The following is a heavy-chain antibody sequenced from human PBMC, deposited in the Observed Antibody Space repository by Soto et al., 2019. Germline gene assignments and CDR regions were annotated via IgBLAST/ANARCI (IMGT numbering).Heavy chain of an antibody. J-gene: IGHJ4*02. Sequence: SGPTLVKPTQNLTLTCTFSGFSLSTSGVGVGWIRQPPGKALEWLALIYWDDDKRYSPSLKSRLTITKDTSKNQVVLTMTNMDPVDTATYYCAHSKIMTTVTGLDYWGQGTLVTVSS. CDR2: IYWDDDK. CDR1: GFSLSTSGVG. CDR3: AHSKIMTTVTGLDY. V-gene: IGHV2-5*02. D-gene: IGHD4-4*01.